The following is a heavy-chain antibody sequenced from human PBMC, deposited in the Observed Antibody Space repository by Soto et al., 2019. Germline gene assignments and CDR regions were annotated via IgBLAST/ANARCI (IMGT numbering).Heavy chain of an antibody. CDR1: GYTFTSYA. D-gene: IGHD4-17*01. J-gene: IGHJ4*02. V-gene: IGHV1-3*01. CDR3: AREGGLRVFDY. Sequence: ASVKVSCKAYGYTFTSYAMHWVRQAPGQRHEWMGWINAGNGNTKYSQKFQGRVTITRDTSASTAYMEMSSLRSEDTAVYYCAREGGLRVFDYWGQGTLVTVSS. CDR2: INAGNGNT.